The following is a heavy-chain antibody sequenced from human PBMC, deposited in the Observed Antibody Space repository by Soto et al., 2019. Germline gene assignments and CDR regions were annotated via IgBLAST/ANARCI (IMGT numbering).Heavy chain of an antibody. J-gene: IGHJ4*02. CDR3: ARGGATHFWSGYYSGYYFDY. CDR2: IYYSGST. Sequence: SETLSLTCTVSGGSISSGGYYWSWIRQHPGKGLEWIGYIYYSGSTYYNPSLKSRVTISVDTSKNQFSLKLSSVTAADTAVYYCARGGATHFWSGYYSGYYFDYWGQGTLVTVSS. CDR1: GGSISSGGYY. D-gene: IGHD3-3*02. V-gene: IGHV4-31*03.